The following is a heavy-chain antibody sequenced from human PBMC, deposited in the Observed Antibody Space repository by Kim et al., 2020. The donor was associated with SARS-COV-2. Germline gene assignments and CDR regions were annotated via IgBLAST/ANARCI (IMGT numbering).Heavy chain of an antibody. J-gene: IGHJ4*02. D-gene: IGHD6-6*01. V-gene: IGHV3-48*03. Sequence: IHYADSLEGRFTVYRDNANNLVFLQMSSLKAGDTATYYCARAQSISVRLDFWGQGTLVTVSS. CDR3: ARAQSISVRLDF. CDR2: I.